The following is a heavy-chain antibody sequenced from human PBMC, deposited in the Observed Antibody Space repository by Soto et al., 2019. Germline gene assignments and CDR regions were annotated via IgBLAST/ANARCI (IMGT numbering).Heavy chain of an antibody. J-gene: IGHJ4*02. Sequence: QVQLVESGGGVVQPGRSLRLSCAASGFTFSSYGMHWVRQAPGKGLEWVAVIWYDGSNKYYADSVKGRFTISRDNSKNTLYLQMNSLRAEDTAVYYCARDRFKSKMATTGYSYWGQGTLVTVSS. D-gene: IGHD5-12*01. CDR2: IWYDGSNK. V-gene: IGHV3-33*01. CDR1: GFTFSSYG. CDR3: ARDRFKSKMATTGYSY.